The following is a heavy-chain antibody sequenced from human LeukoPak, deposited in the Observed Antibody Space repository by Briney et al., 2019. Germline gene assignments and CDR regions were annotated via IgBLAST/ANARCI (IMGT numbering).Heavy chain of an antibody. Sequence: GGSLRLSCAASGFIFSSYWMSWVRQAPGKGLGWVANINEDGSEKYYVDSVKGRFTISRDNANNALYLQMNSLRVDDTAVYYCARDTWQQLTADDDYWGQGTLVTVSS. D-gene: IGHD6-13*01. CDR3: ARDTWQQLTADDDY. CDR1: GFIFSSYW. J-gene: IGHJ4*02. V-gene: IGHV3-7*01. CDR2: INEDGSEK.